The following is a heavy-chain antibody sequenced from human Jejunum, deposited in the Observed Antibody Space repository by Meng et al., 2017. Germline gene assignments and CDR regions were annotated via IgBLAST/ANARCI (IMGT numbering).Heavy chain of an antibody. D-gene: IGHD1-14*01. CDR3: TRGTDRAKSGDY. CDR1: GGSSSGFY. CDR2: IHPSGST. J-gene: IGHJ4*02. V-gene: IGHV4-34*01. Sequence: QVRLQQWVAALLKPSETLFLTCAVYGGSSSGFYLSWIRQPPGKGLEWIGEIHPSGSTDYHPSLKSRLTISLDTSKNQFSLSLNSATAADTGIYYCTRGTDRAKSGDYWGQGTLVTVSS.